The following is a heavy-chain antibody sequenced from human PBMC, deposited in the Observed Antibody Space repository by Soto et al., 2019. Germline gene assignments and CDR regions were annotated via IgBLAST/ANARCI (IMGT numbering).Heavy chain of an antibody. Sequence: QVQLVQSGAEVKQPGSSVTVSCKASGGTFSSSAISWVRQAPGQGLEWMGGIIPIYGTANYAQKFQGRVTITAVAYTSTADMGVSSVSCEDTAVYYCARVGASIVLVAASDEYFQHWCQGTLVTVST. CDR1: GGTFSSSA. CDR2: IIPIYGTA. CDR3: ARVGASIVLVAASDEYFQH. D-gene: IGHD2-15*01. V-gene: IGHV1-69*01. J-gene: IGHJ1*01.